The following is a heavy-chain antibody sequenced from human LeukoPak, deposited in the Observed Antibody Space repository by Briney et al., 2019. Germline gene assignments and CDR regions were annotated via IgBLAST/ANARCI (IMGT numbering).Heavy chain of an antibody. CDR1: GFIFDDRG. J-gene: IGHJ3*02. CDR3: AKDTGSPADAITMEDNAFDI. D-gene: IGHD3-3*01. Sequence: GGSLRLSCAASGFIFDDRGMHWVRQAPGKGLEWVSGISWSSGIIGYADSVKGRFTISRDNTKNSLYLQMESLRAEDTAVYYCAKDTGSPADAITMEDNAFDIWGQGTMVTVSS. CDR2: ISWSSGII. V-gene: IGHV3-9*01.